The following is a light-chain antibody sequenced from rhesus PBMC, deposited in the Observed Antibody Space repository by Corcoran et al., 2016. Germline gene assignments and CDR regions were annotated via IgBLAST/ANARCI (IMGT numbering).Light chain of an antibody. V-gene: IGKV3-24*01. J-gene: IGKJ2*01. CDR3: LQHSNWPYS. CDR2: GAS. Sequence: EIVMTQSPATLSLSPGERATLSCRASQSVSSSFACYQQKPGQAPRLLLSGASSRAPGIPDRFSGSGSGTDFTLTSSSLEPEDVAVYYCLQHSNWPYSFGQGTKVEIK. CDR1: QSVSSS.